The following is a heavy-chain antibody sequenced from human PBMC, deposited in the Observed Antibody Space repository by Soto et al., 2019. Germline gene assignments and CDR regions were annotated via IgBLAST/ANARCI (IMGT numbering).Heavy chain of an antibody. Sequence: QGQLVQSGAEVKKPGASVKVSCKASCYTFTNSGMSWVRQSPGQWLEWMGWISGYNGNTNYAQKFQGRVTMTTDTATSTGFLELRSMTSDDTAVYYCARCTHGSTTCYRLLDLWGQGRMVTVSS. J-gene: IGHJ3*01. CDR1: CYTFTNSG. V-gene: IGHV1-18*01. CDR2: ISGYNGNT. CDR3: ARCTHGSTTCYRLLDL. D-gene: IGHD2-2*01.